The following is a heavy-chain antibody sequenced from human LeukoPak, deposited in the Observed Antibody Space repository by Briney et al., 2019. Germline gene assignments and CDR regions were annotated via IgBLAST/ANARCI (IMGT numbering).Heavy chain of an antibody. CDR3: ARGHPVGLDSSGYYGY. CDR2: IRYDGSNK. Sequence: GGSLRLSCAASGFTFSSYGMHWVRQAPGKGLEWVAFIRYDGSNKYYADSVKGRFTISRDNSKNTLYLQMNSLRAEDTAVYYCARGHPVGLDSSGYYGYWGQGTLVTVSS. V-gene: IGHV3-30*02. J-gene: IGHJ4*02. D-gene: IGHD3-22*01. CDR1: GFTFSSYG.